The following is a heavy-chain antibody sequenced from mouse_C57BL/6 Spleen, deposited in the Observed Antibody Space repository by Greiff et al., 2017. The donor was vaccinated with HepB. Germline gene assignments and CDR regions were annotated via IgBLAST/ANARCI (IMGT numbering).Heavy chain of an antibody. J-gene: IGHJ2*01. V-gene: IGHV3-6*01. CDR1: GYSITSGYY. Sequence: DVQLQESGPGLVKPSQSLSLTCSVTGYSITSGYYWNWIRQFPGNKLEWMGYISYDGSNNYNPSLKNRISITRDTSKNQFFLKLNSVTTEDTATYYCARDGSNYVDYWGQSTTLTVSS. D-gene: IGHD4-1*01. CDR3: ARDGSNYVDY. CDR2: ISYDGSN.